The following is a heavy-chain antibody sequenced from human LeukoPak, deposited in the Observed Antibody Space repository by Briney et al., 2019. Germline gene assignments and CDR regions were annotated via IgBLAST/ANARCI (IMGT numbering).Heavy chain of an antibody. Sequence: GGSLRLSCAASGLTFSSFAMSWVRQAPGKGPEWLSMIVGSGGSTFYAESVRGRFIISRDNSKNTLYLQMSSLRADDTALYFCAKMKGPAQHYYYAMDVWGKGTTVTVSS. V-gene: IGHV3-23*01. D-gene: IGHD2-2*01. CDR3: AKMKGPAQHYYYAMDV. J-gene: IGHJ6*03. CDR2: IVGSGGST. CDR1: GLTFSSFA.